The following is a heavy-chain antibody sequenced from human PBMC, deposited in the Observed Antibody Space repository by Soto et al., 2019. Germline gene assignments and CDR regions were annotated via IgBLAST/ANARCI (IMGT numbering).Heavy chain of an antibody. D-gene: IGHD6-13*01. CDR2: INPNSGGT. V-gene: IGHV1-2*02. CDR1: GYTFTGHY. CDR3: ARDTIEAAGTAFDP. J-gene: IGHJ5*02. Sequence: ASVKVSCKASGYTFTGHYMHWVRQAPGQGLEWMGWINPNSGGTNYAQKFQGRVTMTRDTSISTAYMELSRLRSDDTAVYYCARDTIEAAGTAFDPWGQGTLVTVSS.